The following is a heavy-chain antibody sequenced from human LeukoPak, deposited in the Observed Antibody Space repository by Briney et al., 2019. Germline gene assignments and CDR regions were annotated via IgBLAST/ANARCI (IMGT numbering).Heavy chain of an antibody. Sequence: SETLSLTCTVSGGSISNYYWTWIRQPPGKGLEWIGYIYYSGSTNYNPSLKSRVTISVDTSKNQFSLKLSSVTAADTAVYYCARSSVPYYYYNYYMDVWGKGTTVTVSS. CDR1: GGSISNYY. V-gene: IGHV4-59*01. D-gene: IGHD3-22*01. CDR2: IYYSGST. CDR3: ARSSVPYYYYNYYMDV. J-gene: IGHJ6*03.